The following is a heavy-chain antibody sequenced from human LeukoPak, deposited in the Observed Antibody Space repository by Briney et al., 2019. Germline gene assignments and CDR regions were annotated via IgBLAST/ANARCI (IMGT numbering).Heavy chain of an antibody. Sequence: GGSLRLSCETSGLTFTNYWMHWVRQAPGKGLVWVSRINSDGSSTIYADSVKGRFTISRDNAKNTVVLQMTSLSAEDTAVYYCATGGAQYYDYWGQGTVVTVSS. J-gene: IGHJ4*02. CDR1: GLTFTNYW. V-gene: IGHV3-74*01. D-gene: IGHD3-16*01. CDR2: INSDGSST. CDR3: ATGGAQYYDY.